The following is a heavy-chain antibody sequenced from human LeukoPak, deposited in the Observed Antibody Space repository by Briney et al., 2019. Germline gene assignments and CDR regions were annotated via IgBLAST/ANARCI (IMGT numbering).Heavy chain of an antibody. CDR2: IHPSSADT. V-gene: IGHV1-2*02. D-gene: IGHD4-17*01. CDR1: GYAFTDYY. CDR3: ASYYGDYTQNWLDT. Sequence: ASVKVSCKASGYAFTDYYLHWVRQAPGQGLEWMGWIHPSSADTNYAQKFQGRVTMTRDTSISTAYMELSRLTSDDTAVFYCASYYGDYTQNWLDTWGQGTLVTVSS. J-gene: IGHJ5*02.